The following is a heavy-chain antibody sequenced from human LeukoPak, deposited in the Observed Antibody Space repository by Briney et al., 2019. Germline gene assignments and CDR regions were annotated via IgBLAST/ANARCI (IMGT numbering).Heavy chain of an antibody. CDR1: GYTFTSYG. CDR3: ARWHNYCSSTGCYKKGPYYFDY. Sequence: ASVKVSCKASGYTFTSYGISWVRQAPGQGLEWMGWISAYNGNTNYAQKLQGRVTMTTDTSTSTAYMELRSLRSDDTAVYYCARWHNYCSSTGCYKKGPYYFDYWGQGTLVTVSS. V-gene: IGHV1-18*01. D-gene: IGHD2-2*02. J-gene: IGHJ4*02. CDR2: ISAYNGNT.